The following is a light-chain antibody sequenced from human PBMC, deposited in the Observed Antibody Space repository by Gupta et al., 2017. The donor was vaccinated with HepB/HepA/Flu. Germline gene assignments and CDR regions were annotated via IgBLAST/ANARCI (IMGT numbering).Light chain of an antibody. CDR3: FSYAGTTTNWV. V-gene: IGLV2-23*02. Sequence: SGSLGQSITISCTGTSSDVGTYPLVSWYQQHPAKAPKLMIFEVNKRPSGVSHRFSGSKSGNTASLTITGLQAEDEADYYCFSYAGTTTNWVFGGGTKLTVL. J-gene: IGLJ3*02. CDR1: SSDVGTYPL. CDR2: EVN.